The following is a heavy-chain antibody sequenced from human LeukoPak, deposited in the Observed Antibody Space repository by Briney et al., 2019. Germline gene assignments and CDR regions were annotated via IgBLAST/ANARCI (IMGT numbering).Heavy chain of an antibody. CDR2: IYSSGST. Sequence: QAGGSLRLSCAASGFTVSSNYMSWVRQAPGKGLEWVSVIYSSGSTYYADSVKGRFTISRDNSKNTLYLQMNSLRAEDTAVYYCARNYYDSSGYSYYFDYWGQGTLVTVSS. CDR3: ARNYYDSSGYSYYFDY. J-gene: IGHJ4*02. V-gene: IGHV3-66*01. D-gene: IGHD3-22*01. CDR1: GFTVSSNY.